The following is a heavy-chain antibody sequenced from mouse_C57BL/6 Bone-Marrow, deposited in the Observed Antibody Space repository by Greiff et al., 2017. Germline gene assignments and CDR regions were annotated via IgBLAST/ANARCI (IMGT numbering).Heavy chain of an antibody. CDR2: IYPRDGST. J-gene: IGHJ4*01. CDR1: GYTFTSYD. CDR3: ARGSYGAMDY. Sequence: VKLVESGPELVKPGASVKLSCKASGYTFTSYDINWVKQRPGQGLEWIGWIYPRDGSTKYNEKFKGKATLTVDTSSSTAYMELHSLTAEDSAVYFCARGSYGAMDYWGQGTSVTVSS. V-gene: IGHV1-85*01. D-gene: IGHD1-1*01.